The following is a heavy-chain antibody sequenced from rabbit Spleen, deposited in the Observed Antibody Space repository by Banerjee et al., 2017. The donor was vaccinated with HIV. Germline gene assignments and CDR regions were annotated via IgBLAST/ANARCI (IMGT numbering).Heavy chain of an antibody. CDR1: GFSFSSTYY. D-gene: IGHD8-1*01. CDR2: IYAGNSKT. J-gene: IGHJ4*01. Sequence: QSLEESGGDLVKPGASLTLTCTTSGFSFSSTYYMCWVRQAPGKGLEWIACIYAGNSKTYYASWAKGRFTISKTSSTTVTLQMTSLTVADTATYFCARDAGRGDYIDGVFNLWGPGTLVTVS. V-gene: IGHV1S40*01. CDR3: ARDAGRGDYIDGVFNL.